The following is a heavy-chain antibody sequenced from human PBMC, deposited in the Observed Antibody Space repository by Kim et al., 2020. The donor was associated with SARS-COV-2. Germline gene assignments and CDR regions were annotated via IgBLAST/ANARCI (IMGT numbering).Heavy chain of an antibody. V-gene: IGHV5-10-1*01. Sequence: GESLKISCKGSGYSFTSYWISWVRQMPGKGLEWMGGIDPSDSYTNYSPSFQGHVTISADKSISTAYLQWSSLKASDTAMYYCASSRLPPHYYGSGSYYTVWFDPWGQGTLVTVSS. CDR3: ASSRLPPHYYGSGSYYTVWFDP. J-gene: IGHJ5*02. D-gene: IGHD3-10*01. CDR2: IDPSDSYT. CDR1: GYSFTSYW.